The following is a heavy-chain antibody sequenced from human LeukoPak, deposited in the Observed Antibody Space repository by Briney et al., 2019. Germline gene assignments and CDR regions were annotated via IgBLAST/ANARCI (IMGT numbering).Heavy chain of an antibody. V-gene: IGHV3-48*04. Sequence: GESLRLSCVASGFTFVFSGMNWVGQAPGKGLEWVAYIGGSSTTIRYADSVKGRFTISRDNVEDSLFLQMTSLRAEDTAVYYCARSPRSHCSGTTCFYNYYMDVWGTGTTVTVSS. CDR1: GFTFVFSG. D-gene: IGHD2-15*01. J-gene: IGHJ6*03. CDR3: ARSPRSHCSGTTCFYNYYMDV. CDR2: IGGSSTTI.